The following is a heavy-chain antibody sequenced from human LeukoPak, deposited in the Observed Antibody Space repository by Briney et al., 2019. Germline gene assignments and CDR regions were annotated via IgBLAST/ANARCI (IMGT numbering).Heavy chain of an antibody. D-gene: IGHD6-13*01. CDR2: IYTSGST. Sequence: SQALSLTCTVSGGSINSGSYYWSWIRQPAGKGLEWIGRIYTSGSTNYNPSLKSRVTISVDTSKNQFSLKLSSVTAADTAVYYCARGTGYSSRWPIDYWGQGTLVTVSS. CDR3: ARGTGYSSRWPIDY. V-gene: IGHV4-61*02. J-gene: IGHJ4*02. CDR1: GGSINSGSYY.